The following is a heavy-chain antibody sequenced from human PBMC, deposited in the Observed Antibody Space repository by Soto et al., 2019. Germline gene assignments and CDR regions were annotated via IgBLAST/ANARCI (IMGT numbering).Heavy chain of an antibody. J-gene: IGHJ6*02. V-gene: IGHV1-69*06. CDR3: ARARVSGITMMVAADYYYYGMDV. CDR1: GGTFSSYA. CDR2: IIPIFGTA. D-gene: IGHD3-22*01. Sequence: QVQLVQSGAEVKKPGSSVKVSCKASGGTFSSYAISWVRQAPGQGLEWMGGIIPIFGTANYAQKFQGRVTITADKSTSTAYMELSSLRSEDTAVYYCARARVSGITMMVAADYYYYGMDVWGQGTTFTVSS.